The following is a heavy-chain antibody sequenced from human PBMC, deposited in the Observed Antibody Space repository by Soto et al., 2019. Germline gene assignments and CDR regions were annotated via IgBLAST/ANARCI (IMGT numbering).Heavy chain of an antibody. D-gene: IGHD6-19*01. CDR2: ISGSGGST. J-gene: IGHJ4*02. CDR1: GFTFSSYA. V-gene: IGHV3-23*01. Sequence: GGSLRLSCAASGFTFSSYAMSWVRQAPGKGLEWVSAISGSGGSTYYADSVKGRFTISRDNSKNSLYLQMDSLRDEDTAVYFCVRGDSSGWDFDYWGQGTLVTVSS. CDR3: VRGDSSGWDFDY.